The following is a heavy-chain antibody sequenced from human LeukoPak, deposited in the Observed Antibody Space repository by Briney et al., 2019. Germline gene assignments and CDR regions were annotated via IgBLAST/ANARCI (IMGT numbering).Heavy chain of an antibody. J-gene: IGHJ5*02. V-gene: IGHV1-18*01. D-gene: IGHD3-22*01. CDR3: ARVFLGSSGYYSGWFDP. Sequence: RASVKVSCKASGYTFTSYGISWVRQAPAQGLEWMGWISAYNGNTNYAQKLQGRVTMTTDTSTSTAYMELRSLRSDDTAVYYCARVFLGSSGYYSGWFDPWGQGTLVTVSS. CDR2: ISAYNGNT. CDR1: GYTFTSYG.